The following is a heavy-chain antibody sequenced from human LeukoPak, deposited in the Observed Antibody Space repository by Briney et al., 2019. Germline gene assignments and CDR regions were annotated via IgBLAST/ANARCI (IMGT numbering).Heavy chain of an antibody. CDR1: GFTFSYYS. CDR2: ISSSSSLI. CDR3: AKVDRGDYSSSPVPYYNYYMNV. V-gene: IGHV3-21*01. J-gene: IGHJ6*03. Sequence: GGSLRLSCAASGFTFSYYSMNWVRQAPGRGLEWVSCISSSSSLIFYSDSVGGRFTISRDNAKNLLYLHMNSLRVEDTAVYYCAKVDRGDYSSSPVPYYNYYMNVWGKGTTVTVSS. D-gene: IGHD6-13*01.